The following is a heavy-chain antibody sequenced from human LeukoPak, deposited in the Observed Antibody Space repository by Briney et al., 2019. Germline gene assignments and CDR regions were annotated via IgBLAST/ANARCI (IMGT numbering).Heavy chain of an antibody. D-gene: IGHD4-17*01. CDR1: GYTFTSYG. CDR3: ARDTYTTVTAMDV. V-gene: IGHV1-18*01. Sequence: GASVKVSCKASGYTFTSYGISWVRQAPGQGLEWMGWISAYNGNTDYPQNLQGRVTLTTDTSTSTAYMELRSLRSDDTAVYYCARDTYTTVTAMDVWGKGTTVIVSS. CDR2: ISAYNGNT. J-gene: IGHJ6*03.